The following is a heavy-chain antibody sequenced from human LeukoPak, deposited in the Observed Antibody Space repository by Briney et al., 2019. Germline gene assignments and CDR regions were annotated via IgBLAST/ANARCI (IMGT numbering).Heavy chain of an antibody. CDR3: ASDGSTTIFDY. V-gene: IGHV4-39*07. CDR2: IYYSGST. CDR1: GGTISSSSYY. J-gene: IGHJ4*02. D-gene: IGHD2-2*01. Sequence: KPSETLSLTCTASGGTISSSSYYWGWIRQPPGKGLEWISSIYYSGSTYYNPSLKSRVTISVDTSKNQFSLKLSSVTAADTAVYYCASDGSTTIFDYWGQGTLVTVSS.